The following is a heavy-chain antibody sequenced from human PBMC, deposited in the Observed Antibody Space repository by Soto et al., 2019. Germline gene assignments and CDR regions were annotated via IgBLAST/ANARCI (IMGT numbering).Heavy chain of an antibody. Sequence: QVQLQESGPGLVKPSETLSLICTVSGGSIRNYFWTWIRQPAGKGLEWIGRIYSSGNTVYNASLKSQVTMSIDMSKNHCALKLSSMTAAGTAVYYCVRDVESPGISGSWGAFDIWGQGTVVTVSS. J-gene: IGHJ3*02. CDR3: VRDVESPGISGSWGAFDI. V-gene: IGHV4-4*07. CDR2: IYSSGNT. CDR1: GGSIRNYF. D-gene: IGHD1-20*01.